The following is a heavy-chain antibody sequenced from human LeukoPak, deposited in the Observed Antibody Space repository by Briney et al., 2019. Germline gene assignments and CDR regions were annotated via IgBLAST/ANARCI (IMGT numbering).Heavy chain of an antibody. V-gene: IGHV3-23*01. J-gene: IGHJ5*02. CDR3: ARVAGWHWFDP. CDR2: VRPSGDNT. CDR1: GFTFSSYD. Sequence: GGPLRLSCAASGFTFSSYDMTWVRQAPGRGLEWVSSVRPSGDNTYYGDSVKGRFTISRDNSKNTVYLQMNNMRVDDTAVYYCARVAGWHWFDPWGQGTLVTVSS. D-gene: IGHD6-19*01.